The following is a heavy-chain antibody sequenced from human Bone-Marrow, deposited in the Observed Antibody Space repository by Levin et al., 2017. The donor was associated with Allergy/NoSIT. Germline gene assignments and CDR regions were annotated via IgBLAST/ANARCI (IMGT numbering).Heavy chain of an antibody. D-gene: IGHD6-13*01. J-gene: IGHJ6*02. CDR2: ISYDGSNK. Sequence: TGGSLRLSCAASGFTFSSYAMHWVRQAPGKGLEWVAVISYDGSNKYYADSVKGRFTISRDNSKNTLYLQMNSLRAEDTAVYYCARDRSSWYRYYYYYYYYGMDVWGQGTTVTVSS. V-gene: IGHV3-30*04. CDR1: GFTFSSYA. CDR3: ARDRSSWYRYYYYYYYYGMDV.